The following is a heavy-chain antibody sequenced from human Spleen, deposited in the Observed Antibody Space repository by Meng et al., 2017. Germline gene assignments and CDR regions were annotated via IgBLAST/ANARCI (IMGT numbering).Heavy chain of an antibody. J-gene: IGHJ6*02. V-gene: IGHV3-49*04. CDR2: IRTKAILGGTA. D-gene: IGHD5-12*01. CDR1: GFTFGDHG. Sequence: GESLKISCTGSGFTFGDHGLNWVRQAPGKGLEWIGYIRTKAILGGTAEYAASVKGRFTISRDDSNSVAYLRMNSLNIDDTAVYYCSRGYHSDFWGQGTTVTVSS. CDR3: SRGYHSDF.